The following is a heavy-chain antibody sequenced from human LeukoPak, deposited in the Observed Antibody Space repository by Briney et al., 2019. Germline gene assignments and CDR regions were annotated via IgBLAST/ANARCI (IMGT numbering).Heavy chain of an antibody. CDR3: ARDLYYDSSGQRYCYGMDV. CDR2: ISAYNGNT. Sequence: GASVKVSCKASGYTFTSYGISWVRQAPGQGLEWMGWISAYNGNTNYAQKLQGRVTMTTDTSTSTAYMELRSLRSDDTAVYYCARDLYYDSSGQRYCYGMDVWGQGTTVTVSS. D-gene: IGHD3-22*01. CDR1: GYTFTSYG. J-gene: IGHJ6*02. V-gene: IGHV1-18*01.